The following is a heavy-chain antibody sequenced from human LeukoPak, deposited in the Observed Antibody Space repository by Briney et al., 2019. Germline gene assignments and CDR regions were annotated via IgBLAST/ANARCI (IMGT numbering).Heavy chain of an antibody. CDR2: IKQDGSEK. CDR3: ARDKGTVTIFDC. J-gene: IGHJ4*02. CDR1: GFTFSNYW. D-gene: IGHD4-11*01. Sequence: PGGSLRLSCAASGFTFSNYWMSWVRQAPGKGLEWVANIKQDGSEKYYVDSVKGRFTISRDNAKNSLYLQMNSLRAEDTAVYYCARDKGTVTIFDCWGQGTLVTVSS. V-gene: IGHV3-7*01.